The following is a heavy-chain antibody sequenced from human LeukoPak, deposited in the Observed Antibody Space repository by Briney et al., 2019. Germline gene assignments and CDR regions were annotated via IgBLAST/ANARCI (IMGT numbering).Heavy chain of an antibody. CDR2: IKQDGSEK. V-gene: IGHV3-7*01. CDR1: RFTFSSYW. J-gene: IGHJ3*02. Sequence: GSLRLSCVASRFTFSSYWMSWVRQAPGKGLEWVANIKQDGSEKYYVDSVKGRFTISRDNAKNSLYLQMNSLRAEDTAVYFCTRDGGDDHSAFDIWGRGTMVTVSS. CDR3: TRDGGDDHSAFDI. D-gene: IGHD3-16*01.